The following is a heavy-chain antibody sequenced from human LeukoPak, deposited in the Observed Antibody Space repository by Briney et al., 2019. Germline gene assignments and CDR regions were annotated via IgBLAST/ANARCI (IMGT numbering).Heavy chain of an antibody. CDR2: ISAYNGNT. D-gene: IGHD4-17*01. V-gene: IGHV1-18*01. CDR1: GYTFTSYG. J-gene: IGHJ4*02. Sequence: VASVKVSCKAPGYTFTSYGISWVRQAPGQGLEWMGWISAYNGNTNYAQKLQGRVTMTTDTSTSTAYMELRSLRSDDTAVYYCARDLAAMTTVTFWGQGTLVTVSS. CDR3: ARDLAAMTTVTF.